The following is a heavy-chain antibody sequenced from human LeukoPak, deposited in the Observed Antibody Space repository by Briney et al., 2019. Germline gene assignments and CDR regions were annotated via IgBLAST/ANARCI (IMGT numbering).Heavy chain of an antibody. CDR2: IYHNGST. J-gene: IGHJ1*01. CDR3: ARAYSNAWYSYFHH. V-gene: IGHV4-38-2*01. D-gene: IGHD6-19*01. CDR1: GYSISSRYY. Sequence: PSETLSLTCAVSGYSISSRYYWGWIRQPPGKGLEWIGNIYHNGSTYYNPSLKSRLTISLDTSKNQFSLNLSSVTAADTAVYYCARAYSNAWYSYFHHWGQGTLVTVSS.